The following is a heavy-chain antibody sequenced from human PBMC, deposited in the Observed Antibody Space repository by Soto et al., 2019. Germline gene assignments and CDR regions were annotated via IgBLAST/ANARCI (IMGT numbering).Heavy chain of an antibody. Sequence: QVQLVQSGAEVKKPGASVTVSCKASGYTFTSYGISWVRQAPGQGPEWMGWISGHNGNTNHPQSRQSRITMTTDTSRNTVYMELRSLRSDDTAVYYCARHRFNYYDNTVYYYFDYWGQGTLVTVSS. CDR1: GYTFTSYG. CDR3: ARHRFNYYDNTVYYYFDY. V-gene: IGHV1-18*04. J-gene: IGHJ4*02. CDR2: ISGHNGNT. D-gene: IGHD3-22*01.